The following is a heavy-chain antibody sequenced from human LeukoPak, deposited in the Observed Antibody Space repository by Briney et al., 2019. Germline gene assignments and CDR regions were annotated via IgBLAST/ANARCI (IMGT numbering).Heavy chain of an antibody. CDR1: GYTFTGYY. CDR3: ARGDNYDILTGYQTPCHLSDY. D-gene: IGHD3-9*01. CDR2: IHPISGDT. Sequence: SGRVSCKASGYTFTGYYVHWVRQAPGQGLKWMGWIHPISGDTNSTQKFQGSVTMTSDTSISTAYMELSRLRSDDTAVYYCARGDNYDILTGYQTPCHLSDYWGKGTLVTV. V-gene: IGHV1-2*02. J-gene: IGHJ4*02.